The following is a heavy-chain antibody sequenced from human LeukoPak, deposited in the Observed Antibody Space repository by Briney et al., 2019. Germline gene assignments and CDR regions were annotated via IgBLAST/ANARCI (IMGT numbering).Heavy chain of an antibody. CDR1: GFRFSNYA. Sequence: GGSLRLSCAASGFRFSNYAMSWVRQAPGKGLEWVSGISGRDGSTYYADSVKGRFTISRDNSKNTLYLQMNSLRAEDTAVYYCARAGNTRFDYWGQGTLVTVSS. CDR3: ARAGNTRFDY. V-gene: IGHV3-23*01. CDR2: ISGRDGST. D-gene: IGHD2/OR15-2a*01. J-gene: IGHJ4*02.